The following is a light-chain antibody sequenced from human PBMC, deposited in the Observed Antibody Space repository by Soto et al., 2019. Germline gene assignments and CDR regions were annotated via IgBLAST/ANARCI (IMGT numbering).Light chain of an antibody. CDR1: QSIGTW. CDR2: KAS. V-gene: IGKV1-5*03. Sequence: DIQVTQSPSTLSASVGDRVTITCGASQSIGTWLAWYQQKPGRAPKLLISKASSLESGVPSRFSGSGFGTEFTLTISSLQPDDFATYYCQQYNSYRAFGQGTKVEI. CDR3: QQYNSYRA. J-gene: IGKJ1*01.